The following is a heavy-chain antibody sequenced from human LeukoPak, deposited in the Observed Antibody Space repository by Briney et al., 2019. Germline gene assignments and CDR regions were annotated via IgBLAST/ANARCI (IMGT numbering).Heavy chain of an antibody. CDR1: GFTVSSNY. CDR3: ANAEDY. V-gene: IGHV3-43*01. J-gene: IGHJ4*02. Sequence: GGSLRLSCAASGFTVSSNYMSWVRQAPGKGLEWVSLISWDGGSTYYADSVKGRFTISRDNSKNSLYLQMNSLRTEDTALYYCANAEDYWGQGTLVTVSS. CDR2: ISWDGGST.